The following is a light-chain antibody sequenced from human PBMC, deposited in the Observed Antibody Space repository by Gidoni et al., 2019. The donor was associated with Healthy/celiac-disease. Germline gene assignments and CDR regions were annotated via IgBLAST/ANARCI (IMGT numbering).Light chain of an antibody. CDR1: QSVSSSY. J-gene: IGKJ3*01. V-gene: IGKV3-20*01. CDR2: GAS. Sequence: EIVLTQSPGTLSLSPGERATLSCRASQSVSSSYLAWYQQKPGQAPRLLIYGASSRATGIPDRFSGSGSGTDFTLTISRLEPGDFAVYYCQQYGSSPRNTFGPGTKVDIK. CDR3: QQYGSSPRNT.